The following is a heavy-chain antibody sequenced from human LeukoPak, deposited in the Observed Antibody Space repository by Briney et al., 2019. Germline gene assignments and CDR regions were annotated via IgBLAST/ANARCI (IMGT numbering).Heavy chain of an antibody. Sequence: GGSLRLSCAASGFTFSSYAMSWVRQAPGKGLEWVSAISGSGGSTYYADSVKGRFTISRDNSKNTLYLQMNSLRAEDTAVYYCAKEGEPRMIVVVITKRVRYFDYWGQGTLVTVSS. CDR3: AKEGEPRMIVVVITKRVRYFDY. CDR1: GFTFSSYA. CDR2: ISGSGGST. V-gene: IGHV3-23*01. J-gene: IGHJ4*02. D-gene: IGHD3-22*01.